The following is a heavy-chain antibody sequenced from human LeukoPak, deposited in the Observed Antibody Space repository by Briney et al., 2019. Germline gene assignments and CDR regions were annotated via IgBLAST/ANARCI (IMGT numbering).Heavy chain of an antibody. Sequence: GASVKVSCKTSDYTFTTYATSWVRQAPGQGLEWMGWISAYNGNTKSAQKLQGRVTMTTDTSTSTAYMELRSLRSDDTAVYYCARVAGGSYYLYYFDFWGQGTLVTVSS. J-gene: IGHJ4*02. CDR1: DYTFTTYA. D-gene: IGHD3-22*01. CDR3: ARVAGGSYYLYYFDF. CDR2: ISAYNGNT. V-gene: IGHV1-18*01.